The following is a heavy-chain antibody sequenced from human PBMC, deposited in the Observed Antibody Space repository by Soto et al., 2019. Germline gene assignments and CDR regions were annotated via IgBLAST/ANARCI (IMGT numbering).Heavy chain of an antibody. D-gene: IGHD6-19*01. Sequence: SETLSLTCTVSGGSISSYYWSWIRQPPGKGLEWIGYIYYSGSTNYNPSLKSRVTISVDTSKNQFSLKLSSVTAADTAVYYCASARSSALMGAFDIWGQGTMVTVSS. CDR1: GGSISSYY. J-gene: IGHJ3*02. CDR2: IYYSGST. V-gene: IGHV4-59*01. CDR3: ASARSSALMGAFDI.